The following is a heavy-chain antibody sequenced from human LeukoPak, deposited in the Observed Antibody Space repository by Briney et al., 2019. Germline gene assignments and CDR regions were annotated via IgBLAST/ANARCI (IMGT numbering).Heavy chain of an antibody. CDR2: INPSGGST. D-gene: IGHD6-19*01. CDR3: ARVRWLIQSNYYYMDV. Sequence: ASVKVSCKASGYTFTGYYIHWVRQAPGQGLEWMGIINPSGGSTSYAQKFQGRVTMTRDTSTSTVYMELSSLRSDDTAVYYCARVRWLIQSNYYYMDVWGKGSTVTVSS. J-gene: IGHJ6*03. CDR1: GYTFTGYY. V-gene: IGHV1-46*01.